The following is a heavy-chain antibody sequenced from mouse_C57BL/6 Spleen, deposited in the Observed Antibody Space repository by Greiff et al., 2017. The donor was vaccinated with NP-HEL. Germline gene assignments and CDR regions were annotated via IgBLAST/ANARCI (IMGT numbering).Heavy chain of an antibody. CDR2: ISSGSSTI. CDR1: GFTFSDYG. CDR3: ASGVYYCGSSYHYFDY. V-gene: IGHV5-17*01. Sequence: EVMLVESGGGLVKPGGSLKLSCAASGFTFSDYGMHWVRQAPEKGLEWVAYISSGSSTIYYADTVKGRFTISRDNAKNTLFLQLTSLRSEDTAMYYCASGVYYCGSSYHYFDYWGQGTTLTVSS. D-gene: IGHD1-1*01. J-gene: IGHJ2*01.